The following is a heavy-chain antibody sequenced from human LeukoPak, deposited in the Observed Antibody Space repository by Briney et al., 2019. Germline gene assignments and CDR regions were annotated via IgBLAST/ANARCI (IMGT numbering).Heavy chain of an antibody. CDR1: GYSFTSNY. CDR3: ARATTGDPFDY. Sequence: GASVKVSCKASGYSFTSNYIHWVRQAPGQGLEWMGMIYPRDGSTSYAQRFQDRVTVTRDTSTSTVHMELSGLRSEDTAVYYCARATTGDPFDYWGQGTLVTVSS. CDR2: IYPRDGST. D-gene: IGHD2-21*02. J-gene: IGHJ4*02. V-gene: IGHV1-46*01.